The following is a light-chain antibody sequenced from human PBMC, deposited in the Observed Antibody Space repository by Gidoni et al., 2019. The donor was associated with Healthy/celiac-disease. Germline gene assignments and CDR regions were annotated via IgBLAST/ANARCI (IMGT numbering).Light chain of an antibody. Sequence: DIQMNQSPSSLSASLGDRVTVTCRASQSISSYLNWYQQKPGKAPKLLIYAASSLQSGVPSRFSGSGSGTDFTLTISSLQPEDFATYYCQQSYSTPRTFXQXTKVEIK. J-gene: IGKJ1*01. V-gene: IGKV1-39*01. CDR1: QSISSY. CDR3: QQSYSTPRT. CDR2: AAS.